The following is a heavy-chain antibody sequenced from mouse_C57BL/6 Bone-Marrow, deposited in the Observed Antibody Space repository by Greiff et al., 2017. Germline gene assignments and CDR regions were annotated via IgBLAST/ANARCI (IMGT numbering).Heavy chain of an antibody. D-gene: IGHD1-1*01. Sequence: QVQLQQPGAELVKPGASVKLSCKASGYTFTSYWMHWVKQRPGRGLEWIGRIAPNSGGTKYNEKFKSKATLTVDKPSSTAYMQLSSLTSEDSAVYYCARAPNYYGSSWFAYWGQGTLVTVSA. V-gene: IGHV1-72*01. J-gene: IGHJ3*01. CDR3: ARAPNYYGSSWFAY. CDR2: IAPNSGGT. CDR1: GYTFTSYW.